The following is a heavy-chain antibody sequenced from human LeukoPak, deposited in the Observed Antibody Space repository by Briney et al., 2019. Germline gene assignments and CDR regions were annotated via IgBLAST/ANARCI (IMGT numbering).Heavy chain of an antibody. CDR1: GFTFSSYA. D-gene: IGHD3-3*01. CDR2: ISGSGYNS. Sequence: GGSLRLSCAVSGFTFSSYAMTWVRQAPGKGLEWVSAISGSGYNSYYADSVKGRFTISRDNSKNTLFLQMNSLRGEDTAIYYCAKWTVRRDFWSGAFDIWGQGTMVTV. CDR3: AKWTVRRDFWSGAFDI. J-gene: IGHJ3*02. V-gene: IGHV3-23*01.